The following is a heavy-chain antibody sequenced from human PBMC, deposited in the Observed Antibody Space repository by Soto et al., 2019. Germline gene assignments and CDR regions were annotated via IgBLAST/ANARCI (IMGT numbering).Heavy chain of an antibody. V-gene: IGHV3-48*01. CDR3: ARSTTVTTSYYYYYYYMDV. CDR2: ISSSSTTI. Sequence: YGGNWVNKKKGKGLEWVSYISSSSTTIYYADSVKGRFTISRDNAKNSLYLQMNSLRAEDTAVYYCARSTTVTTSYYYYYYYMDVWGKGTTVTVSS. CDR1: YG. J-gene: IGHJ6*03. D-gene: IGHD4-17*01.